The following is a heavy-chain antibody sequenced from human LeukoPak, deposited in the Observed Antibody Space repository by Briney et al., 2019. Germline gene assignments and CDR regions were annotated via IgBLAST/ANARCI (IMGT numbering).Heavy chain of an antibody. D-gene: IGHD2-2*01. CDR1: GGSISTYY. Sequence: SETLSLTCTVSGGSISTYYWSWIRQPPGKGLEWIGEINHSGSTNYNPSLKSRATISVDTSKNQFSLKLSSVTAADTAVYYCARTPSAGYDDAFDIWGQGTMVTVSS. J-gene: IGHJ3*02. CDR2: INHSGST. CDR3: ARTPSAGYDDAFDI. V-gene: IGHV4-34*01.